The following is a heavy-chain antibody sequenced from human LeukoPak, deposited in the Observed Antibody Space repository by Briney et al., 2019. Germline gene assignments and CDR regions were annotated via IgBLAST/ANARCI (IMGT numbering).Heavy chain of an antibody. CDR2: IKRKTDGVTT. CDR3: TTGQGYYYDGSGPIDY. D-gene: IGHD3-22*01. CDR1: GFTFSNAW. Sequence: GGSLRLSGAASGFTFSNAWMSWVRQAPGKGLEGVGCIKRKTDGVTTDYAAPVKGRFTISRDDSQHTLSLQMNRLKTEDPAVYYCTTGQGYYYDGSGPIDYWGQGTLVTVSS. V-gene: IGHV3-15*01. J-gene: IGHJ4*02.